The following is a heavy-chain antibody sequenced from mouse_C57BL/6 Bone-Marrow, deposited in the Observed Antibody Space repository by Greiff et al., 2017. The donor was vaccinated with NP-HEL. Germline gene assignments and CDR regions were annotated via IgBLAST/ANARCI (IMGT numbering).Heavy chain of an antibody. CDR2: IHPRSGNT. Sequence: QVQLQQSGAELARPGASVKLSCKASGYTFTSYGISWVKQRTGQGLEWIGEIHPRSGNTYYNEKFKGKATLTADKSSSTAYMELRSLTSEDSAVYFCARRDLLLLFAYWGQGTLVTVSA. J-gene: IGHJ3*01. CDR1: GYTFTSYG. CDR3: ARRDLLLLFAY. V-gene: IGHV1-81*01. D-gene: IGHD1-1*01.